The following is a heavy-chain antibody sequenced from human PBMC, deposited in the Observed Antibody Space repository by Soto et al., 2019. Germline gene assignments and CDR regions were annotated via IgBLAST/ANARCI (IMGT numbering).Heavy chain of an antibody. V-gene: IGHV3-23*01. J-gene: IGHJ4*02. CDR2: INGSSDYT. Sequence: PGGTRRLACEAAGIILSCYAMNWVRQAPGKGLQWVSYINGSSDYTSYIASAKGRFTISRDNTKKTLYVQMNSLRAEDTAVYFCAKAQTPGAHYALDYSSPAPLLTLSS. CDR3: AKAQTPGAHYALDY. CDR1: GIILSCYA. D-gene: IGHD2-8*02.